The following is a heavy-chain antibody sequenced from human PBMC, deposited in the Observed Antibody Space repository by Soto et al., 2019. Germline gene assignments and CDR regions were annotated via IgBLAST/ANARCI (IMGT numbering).Heavy chain of an antibody. J-gene: IGHJ4*02. CDR3: ATRGVGTYYFDY. CDR1: GGSISSFY. CDR2: IYYSGST. Sequence: SETLSLTCTVSGGSISSFYWSWIRQPPGKGLEWIGYIYYSGSTYYNPSLKSRVTISVDTSKNQFSLKLSFVTAADTAVYYCATRGVGTYYFDYWGQGTLVTVSS. V-gene: IGHV4-59*04. D-gene: IGHD1-26*01.